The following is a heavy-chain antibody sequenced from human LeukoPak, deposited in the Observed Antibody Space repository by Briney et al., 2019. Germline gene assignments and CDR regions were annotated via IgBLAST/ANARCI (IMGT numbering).Heavy chain of an antibody. J-gene: IGHJ4*02. CDR3: ASQDGGNSEV. CDR1: GGSISSSSYY. Sequence: SETLSLTCTVSGGSISSSSYYWGWIRQPPGKGLEWIGSIYYSGSTYYNPSLKSRVTISVDTSKNQFSLKLSSVTAADTAVYYYASQDGGNSEVWGQGTLVTVSS. V-gene: IGHV4-39*01. CDR2: IYYSGST. D-gene: IGHD4-23*01.